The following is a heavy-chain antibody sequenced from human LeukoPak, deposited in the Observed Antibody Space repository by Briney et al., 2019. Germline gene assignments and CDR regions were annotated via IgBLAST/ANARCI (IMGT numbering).Heavy chain of an antibody. CDR3: ARDLGVPTRTEGYNWFDP. CDR1: GGSISSGGYY. D-gene: IGHD1-26*01. Sequence: PSQTLSLTCTVSGGSISSGGYYWSWIRQHPGKGLEWIGYIYYSGSTYYNPSLKSRVTISVDTSKNQFSLKLSSVTAADTAVDYGARDLGVPTRTEGYNWFDPWGQGTLVTVSS. J-gene: IGHJ5*02. V-gene: IGHV4-31*03. CDR2: IYYSGST.